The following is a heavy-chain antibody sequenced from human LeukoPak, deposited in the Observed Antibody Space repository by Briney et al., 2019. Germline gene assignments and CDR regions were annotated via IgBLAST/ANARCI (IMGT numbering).Heavy chain of an antibody. Sequence: SETLSLTCTVSGRSISSYYWSWIRQPPGKGLEWIGYIYYSGSTNYNPSLKSRVTISVDTSKNQFSLKLSSVTAADTAVYYCARGGYYDSSGYPFWGQGTLVTVSS. CDR3: ARGGYYDSSGYPF. CDR1: GRSISSYY. CDR2: IYYSGST. V-gene: IGHV4-59*01. J-gene: IGHJ4*02. D-gene: IGHD3-22*01.